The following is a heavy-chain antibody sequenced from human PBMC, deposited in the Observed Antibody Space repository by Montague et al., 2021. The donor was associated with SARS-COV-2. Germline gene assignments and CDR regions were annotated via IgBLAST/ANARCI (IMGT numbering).Heavy chain of an antibody. CDR3: GRLLVNTAAVIHYYYGVDV. CDR2: IRDTSYGGAA. D-gene: IGHD5-18*01. Sequence: SLRLSCAASGFTFGGDATTWVRQAPGKGLEWLGFIRDTSYGGAAGYAASVRGRFTSSRDNSKSIAYLQMDSLKTEDTAVYYCGRLLVNTAAVIHYYYGVDVWGRGTTVIVSS. J-gene: IGHJ6*02. CDR1: GFTFGGDA. V-gene: IGHV3-49*04.